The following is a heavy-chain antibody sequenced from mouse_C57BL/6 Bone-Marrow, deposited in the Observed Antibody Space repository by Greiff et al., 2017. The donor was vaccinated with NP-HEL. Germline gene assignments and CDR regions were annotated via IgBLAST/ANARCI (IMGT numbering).Heavy chain of an antibody. D-gene: IGHD1-1*01. V-gene: IGHV1-81*01. CDR2: IYPRSGNT. CDR3: ASSGYYGSSDWYFDV. Sequence: QVQLKQSGAELARPGASVKLSCKASGYTFTSYGISWVKQRTGQGLEWIGVIYPRSGNTYYNEKFKGKGTLTADTSSSTASMELRSLASEDSAVFFYASSGYYGSSDWYFDVWGTGTTVTVSS. J-gene: IGHJ1*03. CDR1: GYTFTSYG.